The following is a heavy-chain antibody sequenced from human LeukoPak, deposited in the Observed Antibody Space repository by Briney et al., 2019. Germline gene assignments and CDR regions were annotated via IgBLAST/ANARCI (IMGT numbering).Heavy chain of an antibody. D-gene: IGHD3-10*01. Sequence: GGSLRLSCAASGFTFSSYAMSWVRQAPGKGLGWVSAISGSGGSTYYADSVKGRFTISRDNSKNTLYLQMNSLRAEDTAVYYCAALPRMVRGVIITDHDAFDIWGQGTMVTVSS. CDR2: ISGSGGST. J-gene: IGHJ3*02. CDR1: GFTFSSYA. V-gene: IGHV3-23*01. CDR3: AALPRMVRGVIITDHDAFDI.